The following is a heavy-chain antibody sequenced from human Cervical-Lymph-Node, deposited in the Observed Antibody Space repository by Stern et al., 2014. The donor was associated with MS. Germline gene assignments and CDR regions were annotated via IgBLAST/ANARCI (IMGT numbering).Heavy chain of an antibody. CDR3: AKAERYFDSNCFDP. J-gene: IGHJ5*02. CDR2: INPKSGGT. V-gene: IGHV1-2*06. Sequence: VQLVESGAEVKKPGASVKVSCKASGYTFTDYYIHWVRQAPGQGLEWMGRINPKSGGTNSAQKFQGRVTMTSDTSITTAYMELSGLISDDTALYYCAKAERYFDSNCFDPWGQGTLVTVSS. CDR1: GYTFTDYY. D-gene: IGHD3-9*01.